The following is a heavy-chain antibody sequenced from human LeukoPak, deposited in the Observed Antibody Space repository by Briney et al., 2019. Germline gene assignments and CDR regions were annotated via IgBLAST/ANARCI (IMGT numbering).Heavy chain of an antibody. J-gene: IGHJ3*02. CDR2: IYYSGST. CDR1: GGSISSYY. CDR3: ARDNANDLGSRAFDI. V-gene: IGHV4-59*01. D-gene: IGHD1-1*01. Sequence: SETLSLTCTVSGGSISSYYWSWIRQPPRKGLEWIGDIYYSGSTTYNPSLKSRVTISVDTSMDQFTLKLSSVTAADTAVYYGARDNANDLGSRAFDIWGQGTMVTVSS.